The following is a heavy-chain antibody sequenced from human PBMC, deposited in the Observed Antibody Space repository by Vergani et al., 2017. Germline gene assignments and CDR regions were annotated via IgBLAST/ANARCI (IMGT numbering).Heavy chain of an antibody. V-gene: IGHV1-18*04. CDR1: GYTFRNYG. CDR2: ISVYNGET. Sequence: QVQLVQSGAEVKKPGASVKVSCEGSGYTFRNYGISWVRQAPGEGLECLGWISVYNGETKFAQKFQGRVTLTRDTSTDTAYMEMGSLRSDDTAVYYCARDRGKSGDYNFDYWGQGSLVTVSS. D-gene: IGHD3-22*01. CDR3: ARDRGKSGDYNFDY. J-gene: IGHJ4*02.